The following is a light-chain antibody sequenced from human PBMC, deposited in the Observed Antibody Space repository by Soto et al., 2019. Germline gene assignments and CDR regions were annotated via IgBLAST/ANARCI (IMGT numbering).Light chain of an antibody. Sequence: DIQMTQSPSSLSASLGDSVTITCRASQDIKKFLAWYQQRPGEVPKVLIYAASSLRPGVPTRFSGNGSGTDFTFTINRLQPEDVATYYCQKYDRAPATFGQGTKVDVK. CDR2: AAS. V-gene: IGKV1-27*01. CDR1: QDIKKF. J-gene: IGKJ1*01. CDR3: QKYDRAPAT.